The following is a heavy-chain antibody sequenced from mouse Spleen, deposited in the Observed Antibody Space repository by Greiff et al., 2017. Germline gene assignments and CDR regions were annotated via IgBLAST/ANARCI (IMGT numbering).Heavy chain of an antibody. J-gene: IGHJ3*01. CDR1: GFTFSSYG. CDR3: ARDRYYGSSFAY. Sequence: EVKLVESGGDLVKPGGSLKLSCAASGFTFSSYGMSWVRQTPDKSLEWVATISSGGSYTYYPDSVKGRFTISRDNAKNSLYLQMSSLKSEDTAMYYCARDRYYGSSFAYWGQGTLVTVSA. D-gene: IGHD2-2*01. V-gene: IGHV5-6*01. CDR2: ISSGGSYT.